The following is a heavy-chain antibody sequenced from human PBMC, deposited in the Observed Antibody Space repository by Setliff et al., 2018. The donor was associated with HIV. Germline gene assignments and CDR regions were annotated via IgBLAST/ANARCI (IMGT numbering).Heavy chain of an antibody. Sequence: SETLSLTCAVSGGSFSDYSWTWLRQPPGKALEWIGHINDDGGANYNPSLTTRATISVATPKNQFFLELTSVTAADTAVYYCARETPPYYYDSGGYSHFWGPGTLVTVSS. J-gene: IGHJ4*02. CDR1: GGSFSDYS. CDR3: ARETPPYYYDSGGYSHF. V-gene: IGHV4-34*01. CDR2: INDDGGA. D-gene: IGHD3-22*01.